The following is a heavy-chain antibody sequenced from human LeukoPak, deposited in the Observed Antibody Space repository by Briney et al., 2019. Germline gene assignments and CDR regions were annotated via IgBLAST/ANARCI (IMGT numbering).Heavy chain of an antibody. CDR3: ARANPYYDILTGPFDP. J-gene: IGHJ5*02. V-gene: IGHV3-30-3*01. D-gene: IGHD3-9*01. CDR1: GFTFNRFY. Sequence: GGSLRLSCSASGFTFNRFYLHWVRQAPGKGLEWVAVISYDGSNKYYADSVKGRFTISRDNSKNTLYLQMNSLRAEDTAVYYCARANPYYDILTGPFDPWGQGTLVTVSS. CDR2: ISYDGSNK.